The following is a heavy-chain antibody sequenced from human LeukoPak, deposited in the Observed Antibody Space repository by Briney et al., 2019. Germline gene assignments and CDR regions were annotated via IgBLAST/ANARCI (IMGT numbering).Heavy chain of an antibody. CDR3: ATGGAVAGFDY. CDR1: GFTFSSYG. CDR2: ILSDGSKE. J-gene: IGHJ4*02. Sequence: PGGSLRLSCAASGFTFSSYGMHWVRQAPGKGLEWVAVILSDGSKEFYTDSVKGRFTISRDNSKNTLYLQMGSLRAEDMAVYYCATGGAVAGFDYWGQGTLVTVSS. V-gene: IGHV3-30*19. D-gene: IGHD6-19*01.